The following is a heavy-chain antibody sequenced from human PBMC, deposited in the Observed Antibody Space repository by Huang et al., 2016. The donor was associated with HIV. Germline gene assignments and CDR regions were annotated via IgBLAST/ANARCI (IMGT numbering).Heavy chain of an antibody. CDR1: GYIFSNYD. J-gene: IGHJ4*02. CDR3: ARLTSGWYQDY. V-gene: IGHV1-8*01. D-gene: IGHD6-19*01. CDR2: LNPNSGKT. Sequence: QVQLVQSGPEVKKPGASVKVSCQTSGYIFSNYDINWVRQAPGQGLQWMGWLNPNSGKTDYGQNFQGRVTLTRSTSTGAAYMVLNSLTSQDTAVYYGARLTSGWYQDYWGQGTLVTVSS.